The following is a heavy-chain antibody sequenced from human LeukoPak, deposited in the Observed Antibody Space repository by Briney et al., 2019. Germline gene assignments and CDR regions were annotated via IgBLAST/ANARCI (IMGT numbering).Heavy chain of an antibody. Sequence: GGSLRLSCAASGFTFSNYWMSWVRQAPGKGLEWVANIQQDGSERYYVDSVKGRFTISRDNAKNSLYLQMNSLRAEDTAVYYCARDKVVGPTYFDYWGQGTLVTVSS. CDR1: GFTFSNYW. D-gene: IGHD1-26*01. J-gene: IGHJ4*02. V-gene: IGHV3-7*01. CDR3: ARDKVVGPTYFDY. CDR2: IQQDGSER.